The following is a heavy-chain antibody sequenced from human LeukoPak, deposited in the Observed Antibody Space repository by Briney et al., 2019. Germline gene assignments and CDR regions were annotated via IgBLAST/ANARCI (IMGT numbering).Heavy chain of an antibody. CDR3: ARDAYYYDSRGSP. V-gene: IGHV3-21*01. Sequence: GGSLRLSCAASGFTFSSHSMNWVRQAPGKGLGWVSSISSSSSYIYYADSMKGRVTISRDNAKNSLYLQMNNLRAEDTAVYYCARDAYYYDSRGSPWGQGTLVTVSS. D-gene: IGHD3-22*01. CDR2: ISSSSSYI. CDR1: GFTFSSHS. J-gene: IGHJ5*02.